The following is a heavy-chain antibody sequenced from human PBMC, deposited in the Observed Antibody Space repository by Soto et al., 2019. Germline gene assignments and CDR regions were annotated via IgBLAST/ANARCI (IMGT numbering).Heavy chain of an antibody. Sequence: EVQLLESGGGLVRPGGSLRLSCAASGFTFSSYAMSWVRQAPGKGLEWVSAISGSGGSTYYADSVKGRFTISRDNSKNKLYLQMNSLRAQDTAVYYCALREMGCSGGSCYSLHYYYYYMDVWGKGTTVTVSS. CDR1: GFTFSSYA. J-gene: IGHJ6*03. V-gene: IGHV3-23*01. D-gene: IGHD2-15*01. CDR2: ISGSGGST. CDR3: ALREMGCSGGSCYSLHYYYYYMDV.